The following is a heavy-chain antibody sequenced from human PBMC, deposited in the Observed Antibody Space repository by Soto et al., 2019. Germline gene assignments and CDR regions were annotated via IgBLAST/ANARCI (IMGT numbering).Heavy chain of an antibody. Sequence: QVHLVQSGADVKKPGASVKVSCKASGYTFTNYGITWVRQAPGQGLEWVGWINAYRGNTNYAQKLQGRVTMTTDTSTSTAYMELTSLRSDDTAVYYCARSYYDFWSGYYRGPYYYYGMDVWGQGTTVTVSS. CDR2: INAYRGNT. CDR3: ARSYYDFWSGYYRGPYYYYGMDV. D-gene: IGHD3-3*01. J-gene: IGHJ6*02. V-gene: IGHV1-18*01. CDR1: GYTFTNYG.